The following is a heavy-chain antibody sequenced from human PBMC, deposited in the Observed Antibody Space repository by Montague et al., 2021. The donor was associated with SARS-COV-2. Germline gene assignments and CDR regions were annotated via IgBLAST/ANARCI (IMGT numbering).Heavy chain of an antibody. Sequence: SETLSLTCAVYGGSFSGYYWSWSRQPPGRGLEWIGENNHSGGTNYNTSLKSRVTLSVDTSKNQFSLKMSSVTAADTAVYYCTRECYQVLWSDYYYYGMDVWGQGTTVTVSS. J-gene: IGHJ6*02. CDR1: GGSFSGYY. CDR3: TRECYQVLWSDYYYYGMDV. D-gene: IGHD2-2*01. V-gene: IGHV4-34*01. CDR2: NNHSGGT.